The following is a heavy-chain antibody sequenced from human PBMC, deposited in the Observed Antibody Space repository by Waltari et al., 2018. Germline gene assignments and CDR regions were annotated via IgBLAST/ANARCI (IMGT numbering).Heavy chain of an antibody. V-gene: IGHV4-34*01. Sequence: QVQLQQWGAGLLKPSETLSLPCAVSGASFSGYSWSWIRQPPGKGLEWIGEINHSGSTNYNPSLKSRVTISVDTSKNQFSLKLSSVTAADTAVYYCARSIAAAGPLDYWGQGTLVTVSS. CDR1: GASFSGYS. D-gene: IGHD6-13*01. CDR3: ARSIAAAGPLDY. J-gene: IGHJ4*02. CDR2: INHSGST.